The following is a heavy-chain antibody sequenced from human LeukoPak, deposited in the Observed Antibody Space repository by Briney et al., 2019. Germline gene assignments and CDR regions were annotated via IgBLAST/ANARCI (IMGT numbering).Heavy chain of an antibody. CDR3: AKEGLYCSSTSCYVEN. Sequence: PGESLRLSCAASGFTFTSYAMSCVRQAPGKGLEWVSGISGSGGSTYYADSVKGRFTISRDNSKNTLYLQLNSLTAEDTAVYYCAKEGLYCSSTSCYVENWGQGTLVTVSS. CDR2: ISGSGGST. D-gene: IGHD2-2*01. J-gene: IGHJ4*02. V-gene: IGHV3-23*01. CDR1: GFTFTSYA.